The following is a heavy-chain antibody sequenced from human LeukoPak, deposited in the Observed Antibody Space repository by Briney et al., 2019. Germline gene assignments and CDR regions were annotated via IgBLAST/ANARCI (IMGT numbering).Heavy chain of an antibody. D-gene: IGHD1-26*01. CDR1: GFTFSSYS. V-gene: IGHV3-21*01. CDR2: ISSSSSNI. Sequence: GGSLRLSCAASGFTFSSYSMNWVRQAPGKGLEWVSSISSSSSNIYYADSVKGRFTISRDNAKNSLYPQMNSLRVEDTAVYYCARHGIVGASRTAYFYYYMDVWGKGTTVTVSS. CDR3: ARHGIVGASRTAYFYYYMDV. J-gene: IGHJ6*03.